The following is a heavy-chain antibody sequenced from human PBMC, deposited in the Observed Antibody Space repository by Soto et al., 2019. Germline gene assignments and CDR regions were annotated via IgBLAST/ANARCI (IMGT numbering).Heavy chain of an antibody. Sequence: ASVKVSCKASGYTFTSYGISWVRQAPGQGLEWMGGFDPEDGETIYAQKFQGRVTMTEDTSTDTAYMELSSLRSEDTAVYYCATGPMVRGVPPRVHWGQGPRVTV. CDR1: GYTFTSYG. J-gene: IGHJ4*02. D-gene: IGHD3-10*01. CDR2: FDPEDGET. CDR3: ATGPMVRGVPPRVH. V-gene: IGHV1-24*01.